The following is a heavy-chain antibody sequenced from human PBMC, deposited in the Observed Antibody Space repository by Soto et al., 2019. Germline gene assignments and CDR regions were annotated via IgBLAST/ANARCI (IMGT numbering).Heavy chain of an antibody. CDR2: ISAYNGNT. D-gene: IGHD6-6*01. V-gene: IGHV1-18*04. CDR3: ARSEYSSSYGFNWFDP. Sequence: ASVKVSCKASGYTFTSYGISWVRQAPGLGLEWMGWISAYNGNTNYAQKLQGRVTMTTDTSTSTAYMELRSLRSDDTAVYYCARSEYSSSYGFNWFDPWGQGTLVTVS. CDR1: GYTFTSYG. J-gene: IGHJ5*02.